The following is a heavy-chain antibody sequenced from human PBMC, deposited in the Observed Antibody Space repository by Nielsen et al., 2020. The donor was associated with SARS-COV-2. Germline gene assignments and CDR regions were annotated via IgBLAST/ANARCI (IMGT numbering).Heavy chain of an antibody. CDR2: INPSGGST. V-gene: IGHV1-46*01. CDR3: TTDPLHYYDFWSGYYVFRRAVAGNDAFDI. D-gene: IGHD3-3*01. Sequence: WVRQAPGQGLEWMGIINPSGGSTSYAQKFQGRVTMTRDTSTSTVYMELSSLRSEDTTVYYCTTDPLHYYDFWSGYYVFRRAVAGNDAFDIWGQGTMVTVSS. J-gene: IGHJ3*02.